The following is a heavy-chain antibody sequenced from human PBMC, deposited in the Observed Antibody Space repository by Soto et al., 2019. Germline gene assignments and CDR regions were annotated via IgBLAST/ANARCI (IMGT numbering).Heavy chain of an antibody. Sequence: GGSLRLSCAASGFTFSSYGMHWVRQAPGKGLEWVAVISYDGSNKYYADSVKGRFTISRDNSKNTLYLQMNSLRAEDTAVYYCAKDSRITMVRGVNYYYYYGMDVWGQGTTVTVSS. CDR2: ISYDGSNK. J-gene: IGHJ6*02. CDR3: AKDSRITMVRGVNYYYYYGMDV. V-gene: IGHV3-30*18. CDR1: GFTFSSYG. D-gene: IGHD3-10*01.